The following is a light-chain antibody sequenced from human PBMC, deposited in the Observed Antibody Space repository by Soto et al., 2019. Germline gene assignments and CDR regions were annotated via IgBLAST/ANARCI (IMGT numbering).Light chain of an antibody. CDR3: QQYKDWPPR. V-gene: IGKV3D-15*01. J-gene: IGKJ1*01. Sequence: EMVMTQSPATLSVSPGERATLSCRASQSVSSYLAWYQQKPGQPPRLLIYVASTRAAGIPGRFSGSGSGTELTLTISSLQSEDFAVYYCQQYKDWPPRFGQGTKVEIK. CDR2: VAS. CDR1: QSVSSY.